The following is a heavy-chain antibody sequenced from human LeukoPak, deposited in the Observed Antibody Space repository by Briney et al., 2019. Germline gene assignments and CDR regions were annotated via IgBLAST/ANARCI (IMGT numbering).Heavy chain of an antibody. V-gene: IGHV1-2*06. J-gene: IGHJ4*02. CDR3: ARDRRDY. CDR2: INPNSGGT. CDR1: GYTFTSYG. Sequence: APVKVSCKASGYTFTSYGISWVRQAPGQGLEWMGRINPNSGGTNYAQKFQGRVTMTRDTSISTAYMELSRLRSDDTAVYYCARDRRDYWGQGTLVTVSS.